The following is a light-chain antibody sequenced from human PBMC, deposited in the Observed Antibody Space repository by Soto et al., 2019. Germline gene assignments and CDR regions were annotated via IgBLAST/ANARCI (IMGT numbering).Light chain of an antibody. Sequence: DIRLTQSASTLSGSLGDRVTITCGASQTISSWLAWYQQKQGKAPKLLIYKASTLKSGVPSRFSGSGYGTEFTLTISSLQTDDFATYYCQHYNSYSEAFGQGTKVDIK. V-gene: IGKV1-5*03. CDR1: QTISSW. CDR3: QHYNSYSEA. J-gene: IGKJ1*01. CDR2: KAS.